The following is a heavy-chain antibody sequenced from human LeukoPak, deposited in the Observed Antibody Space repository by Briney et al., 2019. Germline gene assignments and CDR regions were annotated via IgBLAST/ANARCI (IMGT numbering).Heavy chain of an antibody. J-gene: IGHJ4*02. D-gene: IGHD6-6*01. CDR1: GFIFTTYW. Sequence: GGSLRLSCAASGFIFTTYWMSWVRQAPGKGLEWVAVISYDGSNKYYADSVKGRFTISRDNSKNTLYLQMNSLRAEDTAVYYCARDNARGGTAARLHYWGQGTLVTVSS. CDR3: ARDNARGGTAARLHY. CDR2: ISYDGSNK. V-gene: IGHV3-30-3*01.